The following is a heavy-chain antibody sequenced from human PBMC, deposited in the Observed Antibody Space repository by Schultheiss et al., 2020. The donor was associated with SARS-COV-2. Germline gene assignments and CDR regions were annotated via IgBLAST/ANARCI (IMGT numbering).Heavy chain of an antibody. CDR1: GGSISSYY. V-gene: IGHV4-59*01. D-gene: IGHD5-12*01. CDR2: IYYSGST. CDR3: AREHIVATIEGYYYYYGMDV. J-gene: IGHJ6*02. Sequence: SETLSLTCTVSGGSISSYYWSWIRQPPGKGLEWIGYIYYSGSTYYNPSLKSRVTISVDTSKNQFSLKLSSVTAADTAVYYCAREHIVATIEGYYYYYGMDVWGQGTTVTVSS.